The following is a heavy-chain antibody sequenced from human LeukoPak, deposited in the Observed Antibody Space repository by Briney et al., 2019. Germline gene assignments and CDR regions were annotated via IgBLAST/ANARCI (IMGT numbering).Heavy chain of an antibody. V-gene: IGHV4-39*01. J-gene: IGHJ3*02. CDR3: ARHSRSAYTGYENAFDI. D-gene: IGHD5-12*01. CDR2: IYNSANN. CDR1: GDSISSSSYC. Sequence: SETLSLTCTVSGDSISSSSYCWDWIRQPPGKGLEWIVNIYNSANNYYNPSLKTRITMFVDTSKNQFSLKLSSVTAADTGIYYCARHSRSAYTGYENAFDIWGQGTMVTVSS.